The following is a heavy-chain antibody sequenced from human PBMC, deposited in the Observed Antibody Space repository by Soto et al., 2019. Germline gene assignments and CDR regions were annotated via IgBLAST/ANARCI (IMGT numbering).Heavy chain of an antibody. V-gene: IGHV1-8*01. CDR1: GYTFTSYD. J-gene: IGHJ4*02. Sequence: QVQLVQSGAEVKKPGASVKVSCKASGYTFTSYDINWVRQATGQGLEWMGWMNPNSGNTGYAQKFQGRVTMTRNTSISTADMELSSLRSEDTPVYYCARGTTIFGVVPGWGQGTLVTVSS. CDR3: ARGTTIFGVVPG. D-gene: IGHD3-3*01. CDR2: MNPNSGNT.